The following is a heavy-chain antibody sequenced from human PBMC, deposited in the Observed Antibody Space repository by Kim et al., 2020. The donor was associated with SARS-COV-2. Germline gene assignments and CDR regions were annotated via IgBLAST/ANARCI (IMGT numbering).Heavy chain of an antibody. D-gene: IGHD3-10*01. J-gene: IGHJ5*02. CDR3: ARTMVRGVGPFDP. Sequence: GGSLRLSCEGSGFTFSDHYMIWIRQAPGKRLEWVAYISSVTYTNYAESVTGRFTISRDNSKNSVYLHMTSLTAEDTAIYYCARTMVRGVGPFDPWGQGT. CDR1: GFTFSDHY. CDR2: ISSVTYT. V-gene: IGHV3-11*03.